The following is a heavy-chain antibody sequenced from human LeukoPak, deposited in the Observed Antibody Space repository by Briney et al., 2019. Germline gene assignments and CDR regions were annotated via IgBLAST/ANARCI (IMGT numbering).Heavy chain of an antibody. J-gene: IGHJ6*02. CDR3: ARGDSYGQYYYYYYGMDV. CDR2: ISSIGSTI. V-gene: IGHV3-48*03. Sequence: PGGSLRLSCAASGFTFSSYEMNWVRQAPGKGLEWVSYISSIGSTIYYADSVKGRFTISRDNAKNSLYLQMNSLRAEDTAVYYCARGDSYGQYYYYYYGMDVWGQGTTVTVSS. D-gene: IGHD5-18*01. CDR1: GFTFSSYE.